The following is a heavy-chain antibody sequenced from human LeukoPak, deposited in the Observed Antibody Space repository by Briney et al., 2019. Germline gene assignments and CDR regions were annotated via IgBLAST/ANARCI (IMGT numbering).Heavy chain of an antibody. D-gene: IGHD2-15*01. V-gene: IGHV3-23*01. CDR3: AKQLGYCSDGSCYFPY. CDR1: GFTFSSSA. CDR2: ISNNGGYT. J-gene: IGHJ4*02. Sequence: GGSLRLSCTASGFTFSSSAMSWVRQAPGKGLEWVSAISNNGGYTYCADSVQGRFTISRDNSKSTLCLQMNSLRAEDTAVYYCAKQLGYCSDGSCYFPYWGQGTLVTVSS.